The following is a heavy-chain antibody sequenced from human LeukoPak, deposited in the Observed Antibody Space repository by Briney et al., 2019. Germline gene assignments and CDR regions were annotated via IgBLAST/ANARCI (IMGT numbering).Heavy chain of an antibody. V-gene: IGHV1-69*13. CDR3: ARAGGPNWFDP. CDR2: IIPIFGTA. D-gene: IGHD2-15*01. CDR1: GYTFTSYG. J-gene: IGHJ5*02. Sequence: VASVKVSCKTSGYTFTSYGISWVRQAPGQGLEWMGGIIPIFGTANYAQKFQGRVTITADESTSTAYMELSSLRSEDTAVYYCARAGGPNWFDPWGQGTLVTVSS.